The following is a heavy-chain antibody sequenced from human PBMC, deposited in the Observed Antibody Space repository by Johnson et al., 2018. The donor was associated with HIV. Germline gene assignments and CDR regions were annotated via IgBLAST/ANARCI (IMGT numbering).Heavy chain of an antibody. CDR1: GFTFSSYA. V-gene: IGHV3-15*01. Sequence: VQLVESGGGVVQPGRSLRLSCAASGFTFSSYAMHWVRQAPGKGLEWVGRIKSKTDGGTTDYAAPVKGRFTISRDDSKNTRYLQMNSLKTEDTAVYYCTTKPYSSSWYGAFDIWGQGTMVTVSS. D-gene: IGHD6-13*01. CDR3: TTKPYSSSWYGAFDI. J-gene: IGHJ3*02. CDR2: IKSKTDGGTT.